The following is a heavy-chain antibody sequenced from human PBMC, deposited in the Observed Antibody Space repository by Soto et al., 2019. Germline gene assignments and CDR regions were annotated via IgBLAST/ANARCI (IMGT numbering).Heavy chain of an antibody. D-gene: IGHD6-13*01. CDR1: RYSFTRYY. V-gene: IGHV1-2*04. CDR2: INPNSGGT. CDR3: ARDSLRGDSGIAAAGTWWFNP. J-gene: IGHJ5*02. Sequence: ASGKVSHQGFRYSFTRYYMHWVRQAPGQGLEWMGWINPNSGGTNYAQKFQGWVTMTRDTSISTAYMELSRLRSDDTAVYYCARDSLRGDSGIAAAGTWWFNPWGQGTLVTVSS.